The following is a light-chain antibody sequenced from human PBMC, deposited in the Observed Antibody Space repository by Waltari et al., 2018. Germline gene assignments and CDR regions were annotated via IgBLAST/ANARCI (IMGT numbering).Light chain of an antibody. CDR1: SSDVGRYNL. J-gene: IGLJ1*01. CDR3: CSDAGSATPYV. CDR2: AVP. V-gene: IGLV2-23*02. Sequence: QSALTQPASVSGSPEQSITISCPGTSSDVGRYNLVFWYQPHPGKAPKLMIFAVPKPPAGGSNRVAGSTSGNTASLTIAGLQAEDEADYYCCSDAGSATPYVFGTGTKVTVL.